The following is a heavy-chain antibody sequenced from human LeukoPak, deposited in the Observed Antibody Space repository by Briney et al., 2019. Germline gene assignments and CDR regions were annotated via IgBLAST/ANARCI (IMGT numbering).Heavy chain of an antibody. V-gene: IGHV5-51*01. D-gene: IGHD1-26*01. J-gene: IGHJ4*02. CDR1: GYSFTSYW. CDR2: IYPGDSHT. CDR3: ARSSLGATTEFDY. Sequence: TAGGSLRLSWTGSGYSFTSYWIGWVRQRPGKGVEWVGIIYPGDSHTRYSPSFQGPVTISADKSISTAYLQWSSLKASDTAMYYCARSSLGATTEFDYWGQGTLVTVSS.